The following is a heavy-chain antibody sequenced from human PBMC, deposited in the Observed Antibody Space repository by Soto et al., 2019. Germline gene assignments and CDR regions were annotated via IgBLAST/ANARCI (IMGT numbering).Heavy chain of an antibody. D-gene: IGHD3-10*01. V-gene: IGHV4-39*01. CDR2: IYYSGST. CDR3: ARTYYYGSGSYYTWFAP. Sequence: SETLSLTCTVSGGSISSSSYYWGWIRQPPGKGLEWIGSIYYSGSTYYNPSLKSRVTISVDTSKNQFSLKLSSVTAADTAVYYCARTYYYGSGSYYTWFAPGGQGTLVTVSS. CDR1: GGSISSSSYY. J-gene: IGHJ5*02.